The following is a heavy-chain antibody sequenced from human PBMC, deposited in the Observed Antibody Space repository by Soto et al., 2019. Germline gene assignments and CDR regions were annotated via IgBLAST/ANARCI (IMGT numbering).Heavy chain of an antibody. J-gene: IGHJ5*02. D-gene: IGHD2-2*01. CDR2: IYYSGST. CDR3: ARAEGYIVVYSWFDP. CDR1: GDSVSSSYYY. V-gene: IGHV4-39*07. Sequence: SETLSLTCTVSGDSVSSSYYYWGWIRQPPGKWLEWIGSIYYSGSTYYNPSLKSRVTISVDTSKNQFSLKLSSVTAADTAVYYCARAEGYIVVYSWFDPWGQGTLVTVSS.